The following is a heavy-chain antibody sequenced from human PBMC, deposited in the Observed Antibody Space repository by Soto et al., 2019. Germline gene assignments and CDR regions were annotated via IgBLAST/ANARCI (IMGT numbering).Heavy chain of an antibody. CDR1: GYTFISYG. V-gene: IGHV1-18*04. CDR2: ISAYNGNT. CDR3: ARDIVVVTVTYGMDV. J-gene: IGHJ6*02. Sequence: QVQLVQSGAKVKKPEASVKVTCKASGYTFISYGFSWVRQAPGQGLEWMGWISAYNGNTNYAQKFQVRVTMSTDISTRTAHMELRRLRYDDTAVYYCARDIVVVTVTYGMDVWGQGTTVTVSS. D-gene: IGHD2-21*02.